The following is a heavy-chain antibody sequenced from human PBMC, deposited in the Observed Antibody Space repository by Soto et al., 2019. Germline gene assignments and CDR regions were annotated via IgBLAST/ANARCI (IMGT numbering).Heavy chain of an antibody. Sequence: ASVKVSCKASGYTFTNYGISWVRQAPGQGLEWMGWISPYSGNTNYAQKLQGRVTMTTDTSTSTAYMELRSLRSDDTAVYYCARDPVYRVTMVRGVFRPPFDYWGQGTLVTVSS. CDR1: GYTFTNYG. CDR3: ARDPVYRVTMVRGVFRPPFDY. CDR2: ISPYSGNT. D-gene: IGHD3-10*01. J-gene: IGHJ4*02. V-gene: IGHV1-18*01.